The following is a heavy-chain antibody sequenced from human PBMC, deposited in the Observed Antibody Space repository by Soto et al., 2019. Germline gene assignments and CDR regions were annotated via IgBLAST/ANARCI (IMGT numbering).Heavy chain of an antibody. CDR1: GYTFTSYG. D-gene: IGHD3-16*02. Sequence: QAQLVQSGAEVKKPGASVKVSCKASGYTFTSYGISWVRQAPGQGLVWMGWISAYNGNTDYAQNLQGRVTMTTDTSTSTAYMELRSLRSDDTAVYYCARERSLVVPSVIPTYYYYGLDVWGQGTTVTVS. CDR3: ARERSLVVPSVIPTYYYYGLDV. CDR2: ISAYNGNT. V-gene: IGHV1-18*01. J-gene: IGHJ6*02.